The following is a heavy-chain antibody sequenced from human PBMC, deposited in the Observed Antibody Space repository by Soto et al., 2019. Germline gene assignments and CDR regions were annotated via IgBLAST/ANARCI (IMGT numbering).Heavy chain of an antibody. J-gene: IGHJ4*02. CDR3: ARITGRNLDY. CDR2: IDYSGTA. V-gene: IGHV4-39*01. CDR1: SGSISVTNVF. D-gene: IGHD1-20*01. Sequence: WGTLSLTCTVSSGSISVTNVFWGWVRQPPGKGLEWIGNIDYSGTAYFSPSLATRVTFHVDTSKNQFSLTLYSVTAADTAVYYCARITGRNLDYWGQGILVTVS.